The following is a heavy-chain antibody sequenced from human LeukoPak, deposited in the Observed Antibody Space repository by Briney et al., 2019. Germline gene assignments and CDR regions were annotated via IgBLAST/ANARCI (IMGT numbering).Heavy chain of an antibody. CDR1: GFNVTTNY. D-gene: IGHD5-24*01. Sequence: GGSLRLSCAASGFNVTTNYMSWVRQAPGKGLEGVSVIYSGGTTYYADSVKGRFTISRDISKNTLSLQMNSLRAEDTAVYYCARGRRGGYNLGYWGQGTLVAVSS. J-gene: IGHJ4*02. CDR3: ARGRRGGYNLGY. CDR2: IYSGGTT. V-gene: IGHV3-53*01.